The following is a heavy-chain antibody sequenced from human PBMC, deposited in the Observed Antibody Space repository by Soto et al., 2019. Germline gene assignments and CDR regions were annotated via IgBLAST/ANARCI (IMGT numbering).Heavy chain of an antibody. D-gene: IGHD6-6*01. CDR2: ISYDGSNK. V-gene: IGHV3-30*18. Sequence: QVQLVESGGGVVQPGRSLRLSCAASGFTFSSYGMHWVRQAPGQGLEWVAVISYDGSNKYYADSVKGRFTISRDNSKNTLYLQMNSLRAEDTAVYYCAKGEADSSWFDPWGQGTLVTVSS. J-gene: IGHJ5*02. CDR3: AKGEADSSWFDP. CDR1: GFTFSSYG.